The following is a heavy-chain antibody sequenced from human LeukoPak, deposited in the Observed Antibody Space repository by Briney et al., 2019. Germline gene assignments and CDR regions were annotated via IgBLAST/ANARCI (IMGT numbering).Heavy chain of an antibody. D-gene: IGHD6-13*01. Sequence: GGSLRLSCAASGFTFSSYAMHWVRQAPGKGLEWVAVISYDGSNKYYADSVKGRFTISRDNSKNTLYLQMNSLRAEDTAVYYCVRDFSPGYSSSWTDRYDYWGQGTLVTVSS. CDR1: GFTFSSYA. CDR3: VRDFSPGYSSSWTDRYDY. V-gene: IGHV3-30-3*01. CDR2: ISYDGSNK. J-gene: IGHJ4*02.